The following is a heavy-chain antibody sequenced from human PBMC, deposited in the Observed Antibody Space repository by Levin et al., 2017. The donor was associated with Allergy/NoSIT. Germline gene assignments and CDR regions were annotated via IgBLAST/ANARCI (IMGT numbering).Heavy chain of an antibody. CDR1: GYTFTSYG. J-gene: IGHJ4*02. CDR2: ISAYNGNT. D-gene: IGHD4-17*01. V-gene: IGHV1-18*01. Sequence: GESLKISCKASGYTFTSYGISWVRQAPGQGLEWMGWISAYNGNTNYAQKLQGRVTMTTDTSTSTAYMELRSLRSDDTAVYYCARDDYGDYVDDYYFDYWGQGTLVTVSS. CDR3: ARDDYGDYVDDYYFDY.